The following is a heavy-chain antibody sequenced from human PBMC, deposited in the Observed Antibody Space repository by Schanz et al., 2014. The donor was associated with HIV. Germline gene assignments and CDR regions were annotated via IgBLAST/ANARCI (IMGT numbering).Heavy chain of an antibody. CDR3: AKGQRGVVRGDIDY. CDR2: ISGSGGST. Sequence: EVQLLESGGGLVEPGESLRLSCAVSGFTFSSHAMTWVRQAPGKGLEWVSVISGSGGSTYYADSVKGRFTISRDNSKNTLYLQMNSLRAEDTAVYYCAKGQRGVVRGDIDYWGQGTLVTVSS. D-gene: IGHD3-10*01. J-gene: IGHJ4*02. CDR1: GFTFSSHA. V-gene: IGHV3-23*01.